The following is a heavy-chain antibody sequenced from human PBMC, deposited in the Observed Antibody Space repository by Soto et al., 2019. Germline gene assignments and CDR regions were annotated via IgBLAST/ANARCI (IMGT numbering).Heavy chain of an antibody. D-gene: IGHD2-21*01. CDR2: TTGGAGLT. CDR1: GFTLSSYD. Sequence: EVQLLESGGGLVQPGGSLRLSCTASGFTLSSYDINWVRQAPGKGLEGVSATTGGAGLTYYADSVKGRFSVSSDTPGNPLYLQLTSLSPEDTAVYYCARVDGGSVARPTRLDPWGQGTLGTVSS. V-gene: IGHV3-23*01. J-gene: IGHJ5*02. CDR3: ARVDGGSVARPTRLDP.